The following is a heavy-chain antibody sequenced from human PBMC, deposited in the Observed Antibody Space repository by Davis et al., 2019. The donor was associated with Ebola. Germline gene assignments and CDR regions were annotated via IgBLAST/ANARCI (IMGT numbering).Heavy chain of an antibody. CDR3: ARGRGADIVLVPAANWYGMDV. J-gene: IGHJ6*02. CDR1: GGSIISSSSY. CDR2: IYYSGIT. D-gene: IGHD2-2*01. V-gene: IGHV4-39*07. Sequence: SETLSLTCTVSGGSIISSSSYWGWIRQPPRKGLEWIGSIYYSGITYYNPSLKSRVTISVDTSKNQFSLKLNSVTAADTAVYYCARGRGADIVLVPAANWYGMDVWGQGTTVTVSS.